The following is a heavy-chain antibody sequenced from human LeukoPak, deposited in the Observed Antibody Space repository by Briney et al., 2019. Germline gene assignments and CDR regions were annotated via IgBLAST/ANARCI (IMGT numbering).Heavy chain of an antibody. CDR1: GFSFRDYT. V-gene: IGHV3-21*01. CDR2: ISSSSSYI. CDR3: AKDSPSRTATTEVPVDY. D-gene: IGHD1/OR15-1a*01. J-gene: IGHJ4*02. Sequence: PGGSLRLSCAASGFSFRDYTMNWVRQAPGKGLEWVASISSSSSYIYFANSVRGRFSISRDNAKNSLYLQMNSLRAEDTAVYYCAKDSPSRTATTEVPVDYWGQGTLATVSS.